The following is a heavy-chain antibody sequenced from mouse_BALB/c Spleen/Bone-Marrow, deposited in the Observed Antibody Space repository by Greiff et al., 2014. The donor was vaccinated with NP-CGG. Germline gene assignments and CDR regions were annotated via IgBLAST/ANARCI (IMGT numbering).Heavy chain of an antibody. Sequence: EVQLVESGPSLVKPSQTLSLTCSVTGDSITRGYWDWIRKFPGNKPEYMGYITYSANTYYNPSLKSRLSITRDTSKNQYYLQLNSVTTEDTATYYCATGYYFDYWGQGTTLTGSS. CDR3: ATGYYFDY. CDR1: GDSITRGY. CDR2: ITYSANT. D-gene: IGHD4-1*01. V-gene: IGHV3-8*02. J-gene: IGHJ2*01.